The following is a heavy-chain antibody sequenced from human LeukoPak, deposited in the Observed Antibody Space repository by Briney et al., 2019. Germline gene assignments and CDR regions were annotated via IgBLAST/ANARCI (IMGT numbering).Heavy chain of an antibody. J-gene: IGHJ6*04. CDR3: ATLRDIVVVATTPTDV. Sequence: PGGSLRLSCAASGFTFSSNAMTWVRQAPGKGLEWVSAISGSGGSTYYADSVKGQFTISRDNSKNALYLQMNGLRLEDTAVYYCATLRDIVVVATTPTDVWGKGTTVIVSS. D-gene: IGHD2-2*01. CDR1: GFTFSSNA. CDR2: ISGSGGST. V-gene: IGHV3-23*01.